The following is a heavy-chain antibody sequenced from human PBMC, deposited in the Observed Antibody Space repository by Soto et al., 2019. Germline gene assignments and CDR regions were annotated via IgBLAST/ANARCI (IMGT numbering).Heavy chain of an antibody. Sequence: EVQLLESGGGLVQPGGSLRLSCAASGFTFSSYAMSWVRQAPGKGLEWVSAISGSGGSTYYADSVKGRFTISRDNSKNTLYLQMNSQSAEDTAVYYCAKPTGYAVPAAPIDYGGQGTLVTVSS. V-gene: IGHV3-23*01. CDR3: AKPTGYAVPAAPIDY. CDR2: ISGSGGST. D-gene: IGHD2-2*01. J-gene: IGHJ4*02. CDR1: GFTFSSYA.